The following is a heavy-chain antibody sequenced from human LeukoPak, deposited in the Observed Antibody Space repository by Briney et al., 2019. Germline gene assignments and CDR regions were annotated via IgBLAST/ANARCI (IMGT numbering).Heavy chain of an antibody. CDR3: ARRPINCIITNCYVDY. CDR1: VYTFTNFY. CDR2: MNPNSGDT. D-gene: IGHD2-2*01. Sequence: ASVKVSCKSSVYTFTNFYIHWVRQAPGQGLEWMGWMNPNSGDTSYAREFQDRVTMTRDTSLSTAYMELSRLRSDDTAVYYCARRPINCIITNCYVDYWGQGTLVTVSS. J-gene: IGHJ4*02. V-gene: IGHV1-2*02.